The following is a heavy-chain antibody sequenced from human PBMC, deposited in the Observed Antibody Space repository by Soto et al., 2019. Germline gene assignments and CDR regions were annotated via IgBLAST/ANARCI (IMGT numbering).Heavy chain of an antibody. CDR2: INPNSGGT. J-gene: IGHJ5*02. CDR3: ARGAIVVVPAARGSWFDP. Sequence: ASVKVSCKASGYTFTGYYMHWVRQAPGQGLEWMGWINPNSGGTNYAQKFQGWVTMTRDTSISTAYMELSRLRSDDTAAYYCARGAIVVVPAARGSWFDPWGQGTLVTVSS. V-gene: IGHV1-2*04. CDR1: GYTFTGYY. D-gene: IGHD2-2*01.